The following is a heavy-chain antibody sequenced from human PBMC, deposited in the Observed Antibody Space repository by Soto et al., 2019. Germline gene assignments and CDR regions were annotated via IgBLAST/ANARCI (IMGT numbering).Heavy chain of an antibody. CDR3: ARAGVGGTLFDY. CDR2: IYYSGNT. Sequence: SETLSLTCTVSGGSISSYYWSWIRQPPGKGLEWIGNIYYSGNTNYNPSLKSRVTISVDLSKNQFSLKLTSVTAADTAVYFCARAGVGGTLFDYWGQGTLVTVSS. CDR1: GGSISSYY. J-gene: IGHJ4*02. D-gene: IGHD1-26*01. V-gene: IGHV4-59*01.